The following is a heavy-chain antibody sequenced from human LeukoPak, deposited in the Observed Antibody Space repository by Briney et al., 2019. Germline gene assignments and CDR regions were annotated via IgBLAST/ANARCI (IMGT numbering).Heavy chain of an antibody. V-gene: IGHV4-38-2*02. D-gene: IGHD4-23*01. CDR1: GYSISSAYY. CDR2: IYHSGST. J-gene: IGHJ4*02. Sequence: SETLSLTCTVSGYSISSAYYWGWIRPPPGKGLEWIGNIYHSGSTYYNASLKSRVTILVDMSKSQFSLKLSSVTAADTAVYYCARQGYSGHSQGAADYWGQGTLVTVSS. CDR3: ARQGYSGHSQGAADY.